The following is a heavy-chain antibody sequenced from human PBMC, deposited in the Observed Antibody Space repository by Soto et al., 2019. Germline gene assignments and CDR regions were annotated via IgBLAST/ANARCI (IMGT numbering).Heavy chain of an antibody. Sequence: SETLSLTCTVSGGSISTFYWSWIRQPPGKALEWIGYIHSSGSANYNPSLKSRVAISVDTAKNQFSLKLSSVTAADTAVYYCARDSTWGVGYFDFWAQGTLVTVSS. J-gene: IGHJ4*02. CDR3: ARDSTWGVGYFDF. D-gene: IGHD3-16*01. CDR2: IHSSGSA. CDR1: GGSISTFY. V-gene: IGHV4-59*01.